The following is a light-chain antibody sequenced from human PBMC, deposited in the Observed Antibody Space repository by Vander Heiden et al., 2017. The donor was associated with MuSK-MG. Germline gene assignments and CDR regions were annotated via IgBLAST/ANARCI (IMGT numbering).Light chain of an antibody. CDR1: QSSSSSY. CDR2: GAS. J-gene: IGKJ3*01. Sequence: LTQSPATLSLSAGARATLSCRASQSSSSSYLAWYQQKPGQAPRLLIYGASSRATGIPDSFSGSGSGTDFTLTISRLEPEDFAVYYCQQYGSSPFTFGHGTKLDIK. CDR3: QQYGSSPFT. V-gene: IGKV3-20*01.